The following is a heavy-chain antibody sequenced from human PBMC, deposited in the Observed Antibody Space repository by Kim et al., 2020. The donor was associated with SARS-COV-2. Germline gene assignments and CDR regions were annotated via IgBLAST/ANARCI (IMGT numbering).Heavy chain of an antibody. J-gene: IGHJ6*02. D-gene: IGHD3-10*01. CDR3: ARGPSALLWFGELLSYYYGMDV. CDR1: GYTFTSYD. Sequence: ASVKVSCKASGYTFTSYDINWVRQATGQGLEWMGWMNPNSGNTGYAQKFQGRVTMTRNTSISTAYMELSSLRSEDTAVYYCARGPSALLWFGELLSYYYGMDVWGQGTTVTVSS. CDR2: MNPNSGNT. V-gene: IGHV1-8*01.